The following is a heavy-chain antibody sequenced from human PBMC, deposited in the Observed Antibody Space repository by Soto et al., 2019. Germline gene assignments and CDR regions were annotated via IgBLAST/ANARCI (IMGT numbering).Heavy chain of an antibody. V-gene: IGHV3-33*01. D-gene: IGHD6-13*01. CDR2: IWYDGSNK. CDR3: ARGAAAGIDAFDI. Sequence: GESLKISCAASGFTFSSYGMHWVRQAPGKGLEWVAVIWYDGSNKYYADSVKGRFTIYRDNSKNTLYLQMESQRAEDTAVYYCARGAAAGIDAFDIWGQGTMVTVSS. J-gene: IGHJ3*02. CDR1: GFTFSSYG.